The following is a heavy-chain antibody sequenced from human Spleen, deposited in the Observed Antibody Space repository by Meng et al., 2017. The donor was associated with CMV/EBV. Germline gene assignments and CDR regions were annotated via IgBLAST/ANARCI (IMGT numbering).Heavy chain of an antibody. CDR1: GFTFSSYS. CDR3: ARSNFWSGYSEFDY. J-gene: IGHJ4*02. Sequence: GESLKISCAASGFTFSSYSMNWVRQAPGKGLEWVSSISSSSSYIYYADSLKGRFTISRDNSKNTLYLQMGSLTAEDTAVYYCARSNFWSGYSEFDYWGQGTLVTVSS. D-gene: IGHD3-3*01. CDR2: ISSSSSYI. V-gene: IGHV3-21*01.